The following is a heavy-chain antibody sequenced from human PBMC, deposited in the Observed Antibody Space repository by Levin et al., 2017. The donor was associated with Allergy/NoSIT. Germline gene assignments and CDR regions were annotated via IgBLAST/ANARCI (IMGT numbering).Heavy chain of an antibody. V-gene: IGHV3-30-3*01. CDR2: VSHDTITK. J-gene: IGHJ2*01. Sequence: LSLTCAASGFTFSDSAFHWVRQAPGKGLEWVAVVSHDTITKYYADSVKGRFTISRDNSKTTVYLEMNSLRPEDTAIYYCAREVVFGDYVRYFDIWGRGTLVTVSS. CDR1: GFTFSDSA. D-gene: IGHD4-17*01. CDR3: AREVVFGDYVRYFDI.